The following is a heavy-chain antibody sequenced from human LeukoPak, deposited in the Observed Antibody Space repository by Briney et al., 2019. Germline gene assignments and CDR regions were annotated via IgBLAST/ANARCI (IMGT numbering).Heavy chain of an antibody. V-gene: IGHV1-69*04. J-gene: IGHJ4*02. CDR2: IIPILGIA. CDR1: GGTFSSYA. CDR3: ARGVAVAGTYRY. D-gene: IGHD6-19*01. Sequence: ASVKVSCKASGGTFSSYAISWVRQAPGQGREWMGRIIPILGIANYAQKFQGRVTITADKSTSTAYMELSSLRSEDTAVYYCARGVAVAGTYRYWGQGTLVTVSS.